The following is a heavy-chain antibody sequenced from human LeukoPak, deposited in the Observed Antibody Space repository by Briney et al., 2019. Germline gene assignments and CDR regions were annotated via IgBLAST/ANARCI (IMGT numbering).Heavy chain of an antibody. D-gene: IGHD6-13*01. J-gene: IGHJ4*02. CDR2: IYSTGSA. V-gene: IGHV4-4*07. CDR1: GGSISHYY. CDR3: ARAYSISWYYFDY. Sequence: SETLSLTCSVSGGSISHYYWSWTRQPAGKGLEWIGHIYSTGSANHNPSLKSRVTISVDKSKNQFSLKLTSVTAADTAVYYCARAYSISWYYFDYWGQGTLVTVSS.